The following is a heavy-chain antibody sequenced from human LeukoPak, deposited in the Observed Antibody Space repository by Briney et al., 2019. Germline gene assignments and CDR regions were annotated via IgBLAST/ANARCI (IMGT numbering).Heavy chain of an antibody. V-gene: IGHV3-7*01. D-gene: IGHD2-2*01. J-gene: IGHJ5*02. CDR2: IKQDGSEK. CDR1: GFTFSSYW. Sequence: GGSLRLSCVASGFTFSSYWMSWVRQAPGKGLEWVANIKQDGSEKYYVDSVKGRFTISRDNAKNSLYLQMNSLRAEDTAVYYCARDDCSSISCYHNWFDPWGQGTLVTVSS. CDR3: ARDDCSSISCYHNWFDP.